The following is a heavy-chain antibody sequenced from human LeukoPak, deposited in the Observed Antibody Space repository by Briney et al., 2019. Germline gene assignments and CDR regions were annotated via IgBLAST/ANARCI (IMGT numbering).Heavy chain of an antibody. J-gene: IGHJ4*02. V-gene: IGHV5-51*01. D-gene: IGHD3-10*01. CDR1: GYSFPNYW. CDR3: ARVSKGWFLDN. Sequence: GESLKISCKGSGYSFPNYWIAWVRQRPGKGLEWMGIIYPGDSDTTYSPSFQGQVGISAVRSINTAYLQWSSLRASDTAIYFCARVSKGWFLDNWGQGTLVTVYS. CDR2: IYPGDSDT.